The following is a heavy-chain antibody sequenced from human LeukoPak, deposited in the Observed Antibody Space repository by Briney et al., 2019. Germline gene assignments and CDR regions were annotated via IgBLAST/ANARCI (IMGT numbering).Heavy chain of an antibody. CDR3: ARVHPQPNYYDSSGYPLHAFDI. D-gene: IGHD3-22*01. J-gene: IGHJ3*02. V-gene: IGHV4-59*01. Sequence: SETLSLTCTVSGGSISSYYWSWIRQPPGKGLEWIGYIYYSGSTNYNPSLKSRVTISVDTSKNQFSLKLSSVTAADTAVYYCARVHPQPNYYDSSGYPLHAFDIWGQGTMVTVSS. CDR1: GGSISSYY. CDR2: IYYSGST.